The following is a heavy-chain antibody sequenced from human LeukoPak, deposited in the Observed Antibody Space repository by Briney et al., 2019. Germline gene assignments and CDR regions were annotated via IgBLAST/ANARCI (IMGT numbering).Heavy chain of an antibody. D-gene: IGHD3-10*01. CDR1: GYSISRGYY. J-gene: IGHJ4*02. V-gene: IGHV4-38-2*01. Sequence: PSETLSLTCGVSGYSISRGYYWAWLRQPPGKGLEWFGTIYHIGSTYYNPSLESRVTISVDTSKNEFSLNLSSVTAADTAVYFCARAGWIITSGIDYWGQGALVTVSS. CDR3: ARAGWIITSGIDY. CDR2: IYHIGST.